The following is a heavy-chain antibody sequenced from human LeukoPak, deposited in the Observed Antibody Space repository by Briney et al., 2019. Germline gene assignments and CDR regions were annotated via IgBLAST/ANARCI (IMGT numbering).Heavy chain of an antibody. CDR2: ISYDGSNK. D-gene: IGHD2-21*02. CDR3: ARDRVVVTAILDY. CDR1: GFTFSSYA. V-gene: IGHV3-30*04. J-gene: IGHJ4*02. Sequence: RSLRLSCAASGFTFSSYAMHWVRQAPGKGLEWVAVISYDGSNKYYADSVKGRFTISRDNSKNTLYLQMNSLRAEDTAVYYCARDRVVVTAILDYWGQGTLVTVSS.